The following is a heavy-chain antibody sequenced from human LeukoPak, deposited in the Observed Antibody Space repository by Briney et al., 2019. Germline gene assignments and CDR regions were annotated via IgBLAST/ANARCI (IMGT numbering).Heavy chain of an antibody. V-gene: IGHV3-23*01. Sequence: AGGSLRLSCAASGFNFNDAAMTWVRQAPGKGLEWVSLIASSGRNTYYTDSVRGRFTISRDNSKKTLSLQMNSLRVEDTAIYYCAKDIQLSAWGLGTMVT. CDR2: IASSGRNT. J-gene: IGHJ3*01. CDR3: AKDIQLSA. D-gene: IGHD5-24*01. CDR1: GFNFNDAA.